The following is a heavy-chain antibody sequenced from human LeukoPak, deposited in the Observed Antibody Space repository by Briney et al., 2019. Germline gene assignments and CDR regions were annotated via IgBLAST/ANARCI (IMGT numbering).Heavy chain of an antibody. Sequence: GGSLRLSCAASGFTVSRNYMSWVRQAPGKGLDWVSSISGSGAGTYYADSVKGRFTISRDNSKNTLYVQMKSLGAEDTALYYCARVRGGNRGDAFDIWGQGTMVTVSS. D-gene: IGHD4-23*01. V-gene: IGHV3-23*01. CDR2: ISGSGAGT. CDR3: ARVRGGNRGDAFDI. J-gene: IGHJ3*02. CDR1: GFTVSRNY.